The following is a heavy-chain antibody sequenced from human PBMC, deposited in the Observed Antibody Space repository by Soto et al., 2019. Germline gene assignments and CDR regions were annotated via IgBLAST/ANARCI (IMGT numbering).Heavy chain of an antibody. CDR1: GGSIISSY. CDR3: ARQLIY. Sequence: PSETLSLTCTVSGGSIISSYWSWIRQPPGKGLEWIGYIYDSGSTYYNSSLKSRVTMSVDTSKNQFSLNLSSVTAADTAVYYCARQLIYWGQXTPVTVS. CDR2: IYDSGST. V-gene: IGHV4-59*08. D-gene: IGHD6-13*01. J-gene: IGHJ4*02.